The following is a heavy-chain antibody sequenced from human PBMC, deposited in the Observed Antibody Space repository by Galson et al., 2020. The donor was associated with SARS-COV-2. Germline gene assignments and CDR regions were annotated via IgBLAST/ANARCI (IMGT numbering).Heavy chain of an antibody. D-gene: IGHD3-22*01. V-gene: IGHV3-30*18. J-gene: IGHJ6*02. CDR3: TKDRGVVASGVMDV. CDR1: GFTFSIYG. Sequence: GGSLRLSCAASGFTFSIYGMHWVRQAPGKGLEWVAVISYEGSNTYYADSVRGRFIISRDNSKNTLFMQMNSLRAEDTAIYYCTKDRGVVASGVMDVWGQGTTVTVSS. CDR2: ISYEGSNT.